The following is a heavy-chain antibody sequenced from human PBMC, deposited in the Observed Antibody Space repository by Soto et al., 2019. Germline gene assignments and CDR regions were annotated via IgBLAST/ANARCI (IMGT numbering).Heavy chain of an antibody. D-gene: IGHD6-13*01. CDR3: ARCHPGIAAAGTDY. Sequence: TGGSLRLSCAASGFTFSSYWMSWVRQAPGKGLEWVANIKQDGSEKYYVDSVKGRFTISRDNAKNSLYLQMNSLRAEDTAVYYCARCHPGIAAAGTDYWGQGTLVTVSS. CDR1: GFTFSSYW. V-gene: IGHV3-7*04. J-gene: IGHJ4*02. CDR2: IKQDGSEK.